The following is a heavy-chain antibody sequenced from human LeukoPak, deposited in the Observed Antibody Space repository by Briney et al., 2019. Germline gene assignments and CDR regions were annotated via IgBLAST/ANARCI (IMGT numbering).Heavy chain of an antibody. V-gene: IGHV3-74*01. Sequence: PGGSLRLSCAASGFTFSSYSMNWVRQAPGKGLVWVSRINTDGNSATYADSVKGRFTISRDNAKNTLYLQMNSLRAEDTAVYYCARAYSSTWYYFDYWGQGTLVTVSS. J-gene: IGHJ4*02. CDR2: INTDGNSA. D-gene: IGHD6-13*01. CDR1: GFTFSSYS. CDR3: ARAYSSTWYYFDY.